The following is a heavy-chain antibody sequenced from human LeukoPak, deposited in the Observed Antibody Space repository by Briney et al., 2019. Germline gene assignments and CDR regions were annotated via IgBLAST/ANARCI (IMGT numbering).Heavy chain of an antibody. CDR3: ARGRYCSGGSCYFFFDY. J-gene: IGHJ4*02. CDR1: GASISSRASY. V-gene: IGHV4-30-4*08. D-gene: IGHD2-15*01. CDR2: IFYSGST. Sequence: SETLSLTCSVSGASISSRASYWGWLRQPPGKGLQWIGNIFYSGSTHFDPSLKSRVTISVDTSKNQFSLKLSSVTAADTAVYYCARGRYCSGGSCYFFFDYWGQGTLVTVSS.